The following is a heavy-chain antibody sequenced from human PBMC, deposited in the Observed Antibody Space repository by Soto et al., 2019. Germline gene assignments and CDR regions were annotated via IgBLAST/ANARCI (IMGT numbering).Heavy chain of an antibody. CDR1: GYTFTSYA. Sequence: ASVKVSCKASGYTFTSYAMHWVRQAPGQRLEWMGWINAGNGNTNYSQKFQGRVTITRDTSASTAYMELSSLRSEDTAVYYCASGGATVTTSYYYYGMDVWGQGTTVTVS. J-gene: IGHJ6*02. CDR3: ASGGATVTTSYYYYGMDV. V-gene: IGHV1-3*01. D-gene: IGHD4-4*01. CDR2: INAGNGNT.